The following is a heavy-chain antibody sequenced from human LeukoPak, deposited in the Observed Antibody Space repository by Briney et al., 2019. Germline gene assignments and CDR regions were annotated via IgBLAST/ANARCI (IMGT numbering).Heavy chain of an antibody. CDR3: ARVRSRITMIVVVISPFDY. Sequence: GGSLRLSCVASGFTFSSYAMGWVRQAPGKGLEWVSAIIGRGDGTYYADSVKGRLTISRDNSKNTLYLQMKSLRAEDAAVYYCARVRSRITMIVVVISPFDYWGQGTLVTVPS. CDR2: IIGRGDGT. J-gene: IGHJ4*02. V-gene: IGHV3-23*01. CDR1: GFTFSSYA. D-gene: IGHD3-22*01.